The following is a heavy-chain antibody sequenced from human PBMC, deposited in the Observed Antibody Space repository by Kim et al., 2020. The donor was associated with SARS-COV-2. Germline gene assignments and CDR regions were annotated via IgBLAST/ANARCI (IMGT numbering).Heavy chain of an antibody. Sequence: GGSLRLSCAASGFTFSSYWMHWVRQAPGKGLVWVSRINSDGSSTSYADSVKGRFTISRDNAKNTLYLQMNSLRAEDTAVYYCARVHEYYDYVWGSYRPGWGMDVWGQGTTVTVSS. V-gene: IGHV3-74*01. J-gene: IGHJ6*02. CDR2: INSDGSST. CDR1: GFTFSSYW. CDR3: ARVHEYYDYVWGSYRPGWGMDV. D-gene: IGHD3-16*02.